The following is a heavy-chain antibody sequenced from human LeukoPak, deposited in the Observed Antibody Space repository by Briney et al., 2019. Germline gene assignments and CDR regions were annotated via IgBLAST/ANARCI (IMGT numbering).Heavy chain of an antibody. CDR2: ISAYNGNT. CDR1: GYTFTSYG. J-gene: IGHJ5*02. CDR3: ARDKGIGYQLLLRGFDP. D-gene: IGHD2-2*01. Sequence: GASVKVSCKASGYTFTSYGISWVRQAPGQGLEWMGWISAYNGNTNYAQKLQGRVTMTTDTSTSTAYMELRSLRSDDTAVYYCARDKGIGYQLLLRGFDPWGQGTLVTVSS. V-gene: IGHV1-18*01.